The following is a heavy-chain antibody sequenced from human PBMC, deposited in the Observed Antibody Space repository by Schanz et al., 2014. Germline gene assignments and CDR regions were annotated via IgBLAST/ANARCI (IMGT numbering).Heavy chain of an antibody. CDR2: IKHDGSEK. V-gene: IGHV3-7*01. CDR1: GFTFSNYW. D-gene: IGHD2-8*01. CDR3: ARDMLRRYGALEI. Sequence: EVQLLESGGGLVQPGGSLRLSCAASGFTFSNYWMSWVRQAPGKGLEWVAYIKHDGSEKYHVDSVKGRFIISRDNAKNSLFLQMNSLRADDTAVYYCARDMLRRYGALEIWGRGTMVTVSS. J-gene: IGHJ3*02.